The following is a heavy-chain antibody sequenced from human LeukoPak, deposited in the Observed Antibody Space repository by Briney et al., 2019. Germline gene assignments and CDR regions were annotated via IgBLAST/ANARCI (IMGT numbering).Heavy chain of an antibody. Sequence: PGGSLRLSCAASGFTFDDYAMHWVRQAPGKGLEWVSSISWNSGSIGYADSVKGRFTISRDNAKNSLYLQMNSLRAEDMGLYFCVRERNCGGSCYSLDYWGQGTLVTVSS. V-gene: IGHV3-9*03. J-gene: IGHJ4*02. CDR3: VRERNCGGSCYSLDY. CDR1: GFTFDDYA. CDR2: ISWNSGSI. D-gene: IGHD2-21*01.